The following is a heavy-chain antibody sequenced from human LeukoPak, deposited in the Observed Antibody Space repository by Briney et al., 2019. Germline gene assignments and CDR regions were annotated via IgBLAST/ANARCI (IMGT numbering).Heavy chain of an antibody. J-gene: IGHJ1*01. D-gene: IGHD3-9*01. CDR3: ASQSDDILTGYPEYFQH. CDR2: ISAYNGNT. CDR1: GYTFTSYG. Sequence: ASVKVSCKASGYTFTSYGISWVRQAPGQGLEWMGWISAYNGNTNYAQKLQGRVTMTTDTSTSTAYMELSSLRSEDTAVYYCASQSDDILTGYPEYFQHWGQGTLVTVSS. V-gene: IGHV1-18*01.